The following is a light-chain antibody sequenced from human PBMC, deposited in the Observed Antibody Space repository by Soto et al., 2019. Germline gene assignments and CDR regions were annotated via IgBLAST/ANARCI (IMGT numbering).Light chain of an antibody. CDR3: QQSYSTPQT. Sequence: DIQMTQSPSSLSASVVDRVTITCRASQSISSYLNWYQQKPGKAPKLLIYAASSLQSGVPSMFSGSVSGTDFTLNISSLQPEDFATYYCQQSYSTPQTFGQGTKVEIK. J-gene: IGKJ1*01. V-gene: IGKV1-39*01. CDR1: QSISSY. CDR2: AAS.